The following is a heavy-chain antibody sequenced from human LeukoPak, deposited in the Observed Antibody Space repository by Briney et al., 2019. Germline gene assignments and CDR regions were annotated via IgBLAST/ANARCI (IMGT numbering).Heavy chain of an antibody. J-gene: IGHJ4*02. Sequence: GGSLRLSCAASGFTFTNYAMTWVRQAPGKGLEWISGISKSGDITFYADSVKGRFTIPRDTSKSTVYLQMNNLRAEDTAIYYCAKDASTTNNFYFFDYWGQGALATVSS. CDR1: GFTFTNYA. D-gene: IGHD1-1*01. CDR2: ISKSGDIT. V-gene: IGHV3-23*01. CDR3: AKDASTTNNFYFFDY.